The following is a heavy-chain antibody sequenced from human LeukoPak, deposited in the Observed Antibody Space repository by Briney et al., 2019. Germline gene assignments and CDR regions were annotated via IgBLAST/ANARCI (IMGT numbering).Heavy chain of an antibody. D-gene: IGHD6-25*01. CDR3: ARELSAAAPYYMDV. V-gene: IGHV1-69*16. J-gene: IGHJ6*03. CDR2: IIPMLRSS. CDR1: GGTFVGYT. Sequence: ASVKVSCKASGGTFVGYTISWVRQAPGQGLEWMGGIIPMLRSSTYAQSFQGRLTITTDESTTTVHMELRSLRSEDTAVYYCARELSAAAPYYMDVWGKGTTVTVSS.